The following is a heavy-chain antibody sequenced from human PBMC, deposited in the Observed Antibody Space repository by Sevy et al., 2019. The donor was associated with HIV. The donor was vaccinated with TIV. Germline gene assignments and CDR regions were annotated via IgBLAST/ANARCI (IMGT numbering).Heavy chain of an antibody. V-gene: IGHV4-59*01. CDR3: AGGLAAAVAPLDS. Sequence: SENLSLRCPVSTGSISSYHWTWIRQPPGKALQWIGYIYYTGTTNYNPSLKGRVNISIDTSANEFSLKLTSVTTAVTSVYYCAGGLAAAVAPLDSWGQGTLVTVSA. CDR2: IYYTGTT. CDR1: TGSISSYH. D-gene: IGHD6-13*01. J-gene: IGHJ4*02.